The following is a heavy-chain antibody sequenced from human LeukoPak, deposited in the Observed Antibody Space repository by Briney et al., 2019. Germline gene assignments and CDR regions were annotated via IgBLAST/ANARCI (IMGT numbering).Heavy chain of an antibody. Sequence: GGSLRLSCAASGFTFSNCGMTWVRQSPGKGLEWVSGISGSGTTTHYADSVKGRFIISRDNSKNTLYLQMNSLRAEDTALYYCARGDCSGGSCYLSLTTIDYWGQGTLVTVSS. V-gene: IGHV3-23*01. CDR1: GFTFSNCG. J-gene: IGHJ4*02. CDR2: ISGSGTTT. CDR3: ARGDCSGGSCYLSLTTIDY. D-gene: IGHD2-15*01.